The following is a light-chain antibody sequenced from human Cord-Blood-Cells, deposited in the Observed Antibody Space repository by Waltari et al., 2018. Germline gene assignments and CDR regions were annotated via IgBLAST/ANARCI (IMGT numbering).Light chain of an antibody. Sequence: EIVMTQSPATLSVSPGERATLSCRASQSVSSNLAWYQQKPGQAPSLLIYGASTRAPGIPARFIGSGSGTEFTRTISSLQSEDFAVYYCQQYNNCPPWTFGQGTKVEIK. CDR3: QQYNNCPPWT. CDR1: QSVSSN. J-gene: IGKJ1*01. V-gene: IGKV3-15*01. CDR2: GAS.